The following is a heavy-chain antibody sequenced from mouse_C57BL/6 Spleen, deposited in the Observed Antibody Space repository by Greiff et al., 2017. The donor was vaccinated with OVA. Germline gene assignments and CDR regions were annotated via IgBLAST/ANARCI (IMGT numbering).Heavy chain of an antibody. V-gene: IGHV5-4*03. Sequence: EVKLVESGVGLVKPGGSLKLSCAASGFTFSSYAMSWVRQTPEKRLEWVATISDGGGYTYYPDNVKGRFTISRDNAKNNLYLQMSHLKSEDTAMYYCARGRYYGSSYWYFDVWAQRPRSPSPQ. J-gene: IGHJ1*03. CDR3: ARGRYYGSSYWYFDV. CDR2: ISDGGGYT. CDR1: GFTFSSYA. D-gene: IGHD1-1*01.